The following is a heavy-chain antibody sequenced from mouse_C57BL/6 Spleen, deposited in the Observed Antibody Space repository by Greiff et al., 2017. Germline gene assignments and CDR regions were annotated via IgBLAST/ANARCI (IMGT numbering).Heavy chain of an antibody. J-gene: IGHJ3*01. CDR3: ARENDFAWCAY. V-gene: IGHV1-80*01. D-gene: IGHD2-4*01. CDR1: GYAISSYW. Sequence: VQLQQSGAELVKPGASVQISCKASGYAISSYWMNWVKQRPGQGLERIGQIYPGDGDTNYNGKFNGKATLTADKSSSTAYMQLSSLTSEDSAVYFCARENDFAWCAYWGQGTLVTVSA. CDR2: IYPGDGDT.